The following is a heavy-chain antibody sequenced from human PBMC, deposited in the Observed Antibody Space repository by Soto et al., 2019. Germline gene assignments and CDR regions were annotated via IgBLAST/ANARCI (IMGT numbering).Heavy chain of an antibody. D-gene: IGHD3-3*01. CDR3: ARDGFNFWSGSFSWYHYFYYMDV. Sequence: QVRLVESGGGVVQPGRSLRLSCAASGFTFKNYGMHWVRQAPGKGLEWVAVIWNDGNKMYYADSVKGRFTISRDNPENTLYLQMNSLRAEDTAVYYCARDGFNFWSGSFSWYHYFYYMDVWGKGTTVTVSS. J-gene: IGHJ6*03. V-gene: IGHV3-33*01. CDR2: IWNDGNKM. CDR1: GFTFKNYG.